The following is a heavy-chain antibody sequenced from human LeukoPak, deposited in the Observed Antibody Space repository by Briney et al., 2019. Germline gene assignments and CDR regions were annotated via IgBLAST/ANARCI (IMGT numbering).Heavy chain of an antibody. CDR3: ARGTYDILTGYSRASYGMDV. J-gene: IGHJ6*04. Sequence: GGSLRLSCAASGFTFSSYSMNWVRQAPGKGLGWVSSISSSSSYIYYADSVKGRFTISRDNAKNSLYLQMNSLRAEDTAVYYCARGTYDILTGYSRASYGMDVWGKGTTVTVSS. CDR1: GFTFSSYS. V-gene: IGHV3-21*01. D-gene: IGHD3-9*01. CDR2: ISSSSSYI.